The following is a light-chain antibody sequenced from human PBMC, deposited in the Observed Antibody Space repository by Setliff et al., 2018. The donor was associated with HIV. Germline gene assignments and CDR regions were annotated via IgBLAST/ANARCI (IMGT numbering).Light chain of an antibody. Sequence: QSVLTQPASVSGSPGQSITISCTGTSSDVGGYYLVSWYQQHPGKAPKLMIFDVTKRPSGVSHRFSGSKSVNTASLTISELQAEDEAGYYCCSFAGGRSLVFGNGTKVTVL. CDR3: CSFAGGRSLV. V-gene: IGLV2-23*02. J-gene: IGLJ1*01. CDR2: DVT. CDR1: SSDVGGYYL.